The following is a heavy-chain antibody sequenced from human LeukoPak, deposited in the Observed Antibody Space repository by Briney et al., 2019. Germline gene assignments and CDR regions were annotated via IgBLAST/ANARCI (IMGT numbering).Heavy chain of an antibody. CDR3: ARAAYYYDSSGYYPSY. J-gene: IGHJ4*02. D-gene: IGHD3-22*01. CDR1: GYTFTVYY. V-gene: IGHV1-2*02. CDR2: INPNSGGT. Sequence: GASVKVSFKASGYTFTVYYMHWVRQAPGQGLEWMGWINPNSGGTNYAQKFQGRVTITRDTSISTAYMELSRLRSDDTAVYYCARAAYYYDSSGYYPSYWGQGTLVTVSP.